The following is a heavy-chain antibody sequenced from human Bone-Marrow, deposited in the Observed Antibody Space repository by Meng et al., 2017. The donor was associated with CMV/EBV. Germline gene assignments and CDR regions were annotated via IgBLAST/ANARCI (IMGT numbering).Heavy chain of an antibody. V-gene: IGHV1-18*01. J-gene: IGHJ5*02. Sequence: ASVKVSCKASGYTFTSYGISWVRQAPGQGLEWMGWISAYNGNTNYAQKLQGRVTMTTDTSTSTAYMELRSLRSDDTAVYYCARVRNLYCSSTSCNIGGWFDPWGQGTRVTGSS. CDR1: GYTFTSYG. CDR2: ISAYNGNT. D-gene: IGHD2-2*01. CDR3: ARVRNLYCSSTSCNIGGWFDP.